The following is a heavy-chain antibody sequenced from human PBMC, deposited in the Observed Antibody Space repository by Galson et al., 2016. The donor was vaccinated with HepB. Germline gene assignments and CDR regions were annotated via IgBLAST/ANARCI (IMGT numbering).Heavy chain of an antibody. Sequence: SLRLSCAASGFTFRNYPMHWVRQPPGKGLEWVAVISYDGYNTYHVDSVKGRFTISRDNAKNSLFLQMSSLRVEDTAVHYCAKEVTTGGYFDLWGRGTLVTVSS. CDR1: GFTFRNYP. CDR3: AKEVTTGGYFDL. CDR2: ISYDGYNT. D-gene: IGHD1-1*01. V-gene: IGHV3-30-3*01. J-gene: IGHJ2*01.